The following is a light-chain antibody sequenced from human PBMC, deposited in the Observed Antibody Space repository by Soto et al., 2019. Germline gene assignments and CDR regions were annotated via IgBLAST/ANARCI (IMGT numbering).Light chain of an antibody. CDR3: QHRNTGLT. CDR1: QSVSRY. V-gene: IGKV3-11*01. J-gene: IGKJ4*01. Sequence: EFVLTQSPVALSLSPGERATLSCRASQSVSRYLAWYQQKRGQAPRLLIYDTSNRAAGIPARFSGSGSGTDFTLTISSLEPEDSAVYYCQHRNTGLTFGGGTKVDIK. CDR2: DTS.